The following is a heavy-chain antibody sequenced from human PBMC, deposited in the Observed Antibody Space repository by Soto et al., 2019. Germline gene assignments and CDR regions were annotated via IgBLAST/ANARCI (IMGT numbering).Heavy chain of an antibody. D-gene: IGHD3-10*01. Sequence: EVQLVESGGGLIQPGGSLRLSCAVSGFTVSNNYMSWVRQAPGKGLEGVSVIYSGGYTAYGDSVKGRFTISRDNSKNTFYPQTNGRAAEGTAVDSRGPHPGGGGYWGQGTLVTVSS. CDR2: IYSGGYT. J-gene: IGHJ4*02. CDR3: GPHPGGGGY. CDR1: GFTVSNNY. V-gene: IGHV3-53*01.